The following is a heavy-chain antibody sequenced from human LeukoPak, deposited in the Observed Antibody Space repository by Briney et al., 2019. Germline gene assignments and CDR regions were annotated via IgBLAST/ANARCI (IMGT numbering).Heavy chain of an antibody. D-gene: IGHD3-3*01. J-gene: IGHJ3*02. Sequence: PSETLSLTCTVSGGSISSYYWSWIRQPPGKGLEWIGYIYYSGSTNYNPSLKSRVTISVDTSKNQFSLKLSSVTAADTAVYYCARGYDFWSGYPTPGAFDIWGQGTMVTVSS. V-gene: IGHV4-59*01. CDR2: IYYSGST. CDR3: ARGYDFWSGYPTPGAFDI. CDR1: GGSISSYY.